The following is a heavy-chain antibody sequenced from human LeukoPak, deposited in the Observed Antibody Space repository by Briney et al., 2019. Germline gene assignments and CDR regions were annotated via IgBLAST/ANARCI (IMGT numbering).Heavy chain of an antibody. J-gene: IGHJ4*02. V-gene: IGHV4-34*01. Sequence: PSETLSLTCAVYGESFMGYYWTWIRQPPGKGLEWVGEINHSGSTNYNPPLKSRVTISVDTSKNQFSLRLSSVTAADTAVYYCARVTGYMIEDYFDYWGQGTLVTVSS. D-gene: IGHD3-22*01. CDR3: ARVTGYMIEDYFDY. CDR1: GESFMGYY. CDR2: INHSGST.